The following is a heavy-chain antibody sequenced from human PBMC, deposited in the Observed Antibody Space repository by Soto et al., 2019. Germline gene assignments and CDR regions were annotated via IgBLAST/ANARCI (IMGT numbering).Heavy chain of an antibody. CDR3: ASDRHGTYYDFWSGYYRGGMAV. V-gene: IGHV4-61*01. J-gene: IGHJ6*02. CDR2: IYYSGST. Sequence: SETLSLTCTVSGGSVSSGSYYWSWIRQPPGKGLEWIGYIYYSGSTNYNPSLKSRVTISVDTSKNQFSLKLSSVTAADTAVYYCASDRHGTYYDFWSGYYRGGMAVWGQGTTVTVSS. D-gene: IGHD3-3*01. CDR1: GGSVSSGSYY.